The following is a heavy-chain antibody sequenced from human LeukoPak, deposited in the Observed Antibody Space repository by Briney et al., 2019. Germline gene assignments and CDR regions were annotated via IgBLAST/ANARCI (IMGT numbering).Heavy chain of an antibody. V-gene: IGHV1-69*04. Sequence: SVTVSCKTSGGTFNNYAISWVSQAPGQGLEWMGRVVPMFGIRNYPQTFRGRVNITADKATNTVYMELRSLRAEDTAIYYCATEPSRSYSFDHLDFWGLGTPVTVSS. CDR2: VVPMFGIR. CDR1: GGTFNNYA. J-gene: IGHJ4*02. D-gene: IGHD5-12*01. CDR3: ATEPSRSYSFDHLDF.